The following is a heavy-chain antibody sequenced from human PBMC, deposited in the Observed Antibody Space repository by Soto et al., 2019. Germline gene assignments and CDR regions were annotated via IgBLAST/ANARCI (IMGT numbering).Heavy chain of an antibody. CDR1: GGSFSGYY. D-gene: IGHD4-4*01. CDR3: ARGVGYSNYYYYYMDV. Sequence: SETLSLTCTVYGGSFSGYYWSWIRQPPGKGLEWIGEINHSGSTNYNPSLKSRVTISVDTSKNQFSLKLSSVTAADTAVYYCARGVGYSNYYYYYMDVWGKGTTVTAP. J-gene: IGHJ6*03. V-gene: IGHV4-34*01. CDR2: INHSGST.